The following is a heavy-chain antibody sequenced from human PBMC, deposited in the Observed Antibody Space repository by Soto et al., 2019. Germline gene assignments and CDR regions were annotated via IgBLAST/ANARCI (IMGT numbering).Heavy chain of an antibody. CDR1: GDSISSDKW. V-gene: IGHV4-4*02. CDR3: ARHDNMTLGLTYFDF. CDR2: MHHSGSR. Sequence: PSETLSLTCSVSGDSISSDKWWSWVRQPPGKGLEWIGEMHHSGSRHYKPSLRGRATISVDKSRNRFSLQLTSVTAADTALYFCARHDNMTLGLTYFDFWGQGTLVTVSS. J-gene: IGHJ4*02. D-gene: IGHD1-1*01.